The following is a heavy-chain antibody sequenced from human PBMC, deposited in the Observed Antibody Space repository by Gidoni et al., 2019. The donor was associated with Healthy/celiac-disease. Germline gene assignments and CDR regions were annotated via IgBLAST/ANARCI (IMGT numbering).Heavy chain of an antibody. J-gene: IGHJ4*02. D-gene: IGHD3-3*01. CDR2: ISGSGGST. Sequence: EVQLLESGGGLEQPGGSLRLSCAASGFTFSSYAMSWCRQAPGQGLGWVSAISGSGGSTYYADSVKGRFTSSRDNSKNTLYLQMNSLRAEDTAVYYCAKANRGFTIFVWGQGTLVTVSS. CDR3: AKANRGFTIFV. CDR1: GFTFSSYA. V-gene: IGHV3-23*01.